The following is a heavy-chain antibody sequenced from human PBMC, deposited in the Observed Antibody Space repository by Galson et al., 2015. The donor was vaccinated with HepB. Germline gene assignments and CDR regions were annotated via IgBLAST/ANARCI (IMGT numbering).Heavy chain of an antibody. CDR2: ISGSGGST. CDR1: GFTFSSYA. J-gene: IGHJ4*02. D-gene: IGHD3-22*01. Sequence: SLRLSCAASGFTFSSYAMSWVRQAPGKGLEWVSAISGSGGSTYYADSVKGRFTISRDNSKNTLYPQMNSLRAEDTAVYYCAKDLDYDSSGYYYVHWGQGTLVTVSS. V-gene: IGHV3-23*01. CDR3: AKDLDYDSSGYYYVH.